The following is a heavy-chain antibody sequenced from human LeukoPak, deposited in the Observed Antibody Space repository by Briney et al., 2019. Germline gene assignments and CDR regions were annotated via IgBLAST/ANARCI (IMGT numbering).Heavy chain of an antibody. CDR2: ISSSRSYI. Sequence: GGALRLSCAASGFTFSSYRMNWVRQAPGKGVERVSSISSSRSYIYYADSVKGGCTISRDNAKNSLYLQMHSLRAEDTAVYYCARVRPRYGDLRTWGQGTLVTVSS. V-gene: IGHV3-21*01. CDR1: GFTFSSYR. CDR3: ARVRPRYGDLRT. J-gene: IGHJ5*02. D-gene: IGHD4-17*01.